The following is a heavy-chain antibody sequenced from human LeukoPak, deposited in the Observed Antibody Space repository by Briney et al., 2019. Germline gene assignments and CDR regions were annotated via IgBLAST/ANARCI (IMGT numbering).Heavy chain of an antibody. CDR3: ARENYGGFDAFDI. D-gene: IGHD4-23*01. J-gene: IGHJ3*02. Sequence: PGGSLRLSCGASGFTSSSYWMNWVRQAPGKGLEWVGNTNQDGSTKWYVDSVKGRFTISRDNATNSLSLQMNSLRAEDTAVYYCARENYGGFDAFDIWGQGTMVTVSS. CDR1: GFTSSSYW. V-gene: IGHV3-7*03. CDR2: TNQDGSTK.